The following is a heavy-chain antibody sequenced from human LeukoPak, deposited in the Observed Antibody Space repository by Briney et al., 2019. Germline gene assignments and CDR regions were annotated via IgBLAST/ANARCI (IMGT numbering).Heavy chain of an antibody. Sequence: ASVKVSCKASGYTFTSYGISWVRQAPGQGLEWMGWISAYNGNTNYAQKLQGRVTMTTDTSTSTAYMELRSLRSDDTAVYYCARATMVRGVSPPYYYYYYMDVWGKGTTVTISS. J-gene: IGHJ6*03. V-gene: IGHV1-18*01. CDR3: ARATMVRGVSPPYYYYYYMDV. CDR2: ISAYNGNT. D-gene: IGHD3-10*01. CDR1: GYTFTSYG.